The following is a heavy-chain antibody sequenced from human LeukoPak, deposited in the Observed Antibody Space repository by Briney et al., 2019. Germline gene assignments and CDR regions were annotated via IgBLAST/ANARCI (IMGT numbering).Heavy chain of an antibody. CDR1: GFTFSHYA. CDR3: ARDSGNSGWYHDY. J-gene: IGHJ4*02. D-gene: IGHD6-19*01. V-gene: IGHV3-23*01. CDR2: VSGSGIST. Sequence: GGSLRLSCGASGFTFSHYAMNWVRQAPGKGLEWVSTVSGSGISTNYADSVKGRFTISRDSSKNTLYLQMSSLRAEDTAVYYCARDSGNSGWYHDYWGQGTLVTVSS.